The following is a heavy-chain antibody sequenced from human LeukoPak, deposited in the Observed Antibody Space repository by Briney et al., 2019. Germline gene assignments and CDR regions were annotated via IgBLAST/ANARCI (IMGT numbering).Heavy chain of an antibody. Sequence: GGSLRLSCAASGFTFSSYAMHWVRQAPGKGLEWVAVISYDGSNKYYADSVKGRFTISRDNAKNSLYLQMNSLRDEDTAVYYCARGPFLEWLSADQTYFDYWGQGTLVTVSS. CDR2: ISYDGSNK. V-gene: IGHV3-30-3*01. CDR1: GFTFSSYA. D-gene: IGHD3-3*02. J-gene: IGHJ4*02. CDR3: ARGPFLEWLSADQTYFDY.